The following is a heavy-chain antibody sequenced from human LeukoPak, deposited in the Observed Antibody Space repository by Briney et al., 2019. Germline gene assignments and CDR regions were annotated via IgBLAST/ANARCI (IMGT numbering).Heavy chain of an antibody. CDR2: IYYSGST. V-gene: IGHV4-39*01. J-gene: IGHJ3*02. D-gene: IGHD5-18*01. CDR1: GGSISSSSYY. CDR3: ARLQAAMVTFFAFDI. Sequence: SETLSLTCTVSGGSISSSSYYWGWIRQPPGKGLEWIGSIYYSGSTYYNPSLKCRVTISVDTSKNQFSLKLSSVTAADTAVYYCARLQAAMVTFFAFDIWGQGTMVTVSS.